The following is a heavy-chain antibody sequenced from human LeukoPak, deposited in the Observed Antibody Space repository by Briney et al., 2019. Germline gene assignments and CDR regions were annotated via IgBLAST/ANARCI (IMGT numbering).Heavy chain of an antibody. V-gene: IGHV1-2*02. Sequence: ASVKVSCKASGYTFTGYYMHWVRQAPGQGLEWMGWINPNSGGTNYAQKFQGRVTMTRDTSISTAYMELSRLRSDDTAVCYCARVETGIGGNWFDPWGQGTLVTVSS. CDR2: INPNSGGT. D-gene: IGHD3-10*01. CDR1: GYTFTGYY. J-gene: IGHJ5*02. CDR3: ARVETGIGGNWFDP.